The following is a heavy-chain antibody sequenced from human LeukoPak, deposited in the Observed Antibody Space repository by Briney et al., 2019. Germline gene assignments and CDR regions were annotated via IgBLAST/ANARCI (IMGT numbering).Heavy chain of an antibody. CDR2: ISYDGSNK. J-gene: IGHJ4*02. V-gene: IGHV3-30-3*01. CDR3: ARGPDPDGYNDY. D-gene: IGHD5-24*01. CDR1: GFTFSSYA. Sequence: GRSLRLSCAASGFTFSSYAMHWVCQAPGKGLEWVAVISYDGSNKYYADSVKGRFTISRDNSKNTLYLQMNSLRAEDTAVYYCARGPDPDGYNDYWGQGTLVTVSS.